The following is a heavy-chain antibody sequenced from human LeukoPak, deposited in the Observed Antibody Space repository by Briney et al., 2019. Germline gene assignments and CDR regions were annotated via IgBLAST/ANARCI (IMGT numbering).Heavy chain of an antibody. Sequence: GGTLRLSCAASGFIFSNYAMSWVRQPPGEGLEWVSAISGTGEVTYYADSVKGHFTISRDNSKNTMYLQMNRLRAEDTAVYFCAKGGAYDSNGYACFSDSWGQGTLVTVSS. D-gene: IGHD3-22*01. CDR2: ISGTGEVT. J-gene: IGHJ4*02. CDR3: AKGGAYDSNGYACFSDS. CDR1: GFIFSNYA. V-gene: IGHV3-23*01.